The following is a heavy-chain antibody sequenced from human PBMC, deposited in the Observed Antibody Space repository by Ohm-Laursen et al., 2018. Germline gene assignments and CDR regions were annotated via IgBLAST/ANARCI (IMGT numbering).Heavy chain of an antibody. Sequence: SLRLSCAASGFTFSSYAMSWVRQTPGKSLECISTISGSGASSHYADSVKGRFTISRDNAKNSLYLQMNSLRAEDTAVYYCARVSSGRLNYWGQGTLVTVSS. V-gene: IGHV3-23*01. D-gene: IGHD3-22*01. CDR2: ISGSGASS. CDR3: ARVSSGRLNY. J-gene: IGHJ4*02. CDR1: GFTFSSYA.